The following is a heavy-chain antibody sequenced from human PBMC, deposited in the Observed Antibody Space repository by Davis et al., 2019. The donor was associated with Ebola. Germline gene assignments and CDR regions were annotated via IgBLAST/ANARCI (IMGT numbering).Heavy chain of an antibody. D-gene: IGHD6-19*01. J-gene: IGHJ4*02. CDR3: ARASFGYNSGWYADY. V-gene: IGHV1-3*01. CDR1: GYTFTSYA. Sequence: AASVKVSCKASGYTFTSYAIHWLRQAPGQRLEWMGWVHGGNGNTKYSQRFQGRVTITTDTSASTVYLDLTSLRSDDTAVFYCARASFGYNSGWYADYWGPGSLVTVSS. CDR2: VHGGNGNT.